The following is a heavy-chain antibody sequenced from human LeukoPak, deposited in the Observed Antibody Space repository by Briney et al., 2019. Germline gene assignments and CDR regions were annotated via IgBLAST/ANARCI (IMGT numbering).Heavy chain of an antibody. CDR3: AELGITMIGGV. V-gene: IGHV3-48*03. Sequence: GGSLRLSCAATGFTFSSYEMNWVRQAPGKELEWVSYISSSGSTIYYADSVKGRFTISRDNAKNSLYLQMNSLRAEDTAVYYCAELGITMIGGVWGKGTTVTISS. J-gene: IGHJ6*04. D-gene: IGHD3-10*02. CDR1: GFTFSSYE. CDR2: ISSSGSTI.